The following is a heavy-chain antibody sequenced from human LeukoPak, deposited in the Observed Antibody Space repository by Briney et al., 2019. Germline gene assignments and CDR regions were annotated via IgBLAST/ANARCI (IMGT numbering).Heavy chain of an antibody. V-gene: IGHV3-20*04. CDR3: ARVFTIFPGYYYFDY. CDR1: GFIYDDFG. Sequence: GGSLRLSCAASGFIYDDFGMSWVRQAPGKGLEWVSGISLNGGRTGYADSVKGRFTISRDNAKNSLYLQMNSLRADDTALYYCARVFTIFPGYYYFDYWGQGTLVTVSS. J-gene: IGHJ4*02. CDR2: ISLNGGRT. D-gene: IGHD3-3*01.